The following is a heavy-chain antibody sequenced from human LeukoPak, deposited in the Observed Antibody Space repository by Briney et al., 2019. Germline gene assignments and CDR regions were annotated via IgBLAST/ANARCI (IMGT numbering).Heavy chain of an antibody. CDR2: INHSGST. CDR1: GGSFSGYY. Sequence: PSETPSLTCAVYGGSFSGYYWSWIRQPPGKGLEWIGEINHSGSTNYNPSLKSRVTISVDTSKNQFSLKLSSVTAADTAVYYCAREASSVGIFDYWGQGTLVTVSS. CDR3: AREASSVGIFDY. V-gene: IGHV4-34*01. J-gene: IGHJ4*02. D-gene: IGHD6-19*01.